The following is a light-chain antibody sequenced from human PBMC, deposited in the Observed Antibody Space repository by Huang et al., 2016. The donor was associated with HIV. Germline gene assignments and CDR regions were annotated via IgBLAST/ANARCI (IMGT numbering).Light chain of an antibody. CDR3: QQYDNLPYT. Sequence: DIQMTQSPSSLSASVGDRVTITCQASQDIINYLNWYQQKPEKAPKLLIYEASNLETGVPSRFSGSGSGTDFTFTISSLQPEDIATYYCQQYDNLPYTFGQGTKLEIK. J-gene: IGKJ2*01. V-gene: IGKV1-33*01. CDR1: QDIINY. CDR2: EAS.